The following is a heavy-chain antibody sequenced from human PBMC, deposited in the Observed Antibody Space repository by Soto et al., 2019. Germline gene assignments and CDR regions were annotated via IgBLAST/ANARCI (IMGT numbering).Heavy chain of an antibody. CDR1: GGSIISSDYY. D-gene: IGHD6-19*01. J-gene: IGHJ4*02. V-gene: IGHV4-39*01. CDR3: ADMRGQWLPRD. CDR2: IHYTGNT. Sequence: PSETLSLTCTVSGGSIISSDYYWGWLRQPPGKGLEWIGNIHYTGNTYYNPSLKGRVTISVDTSKNQFSLKVNSVIAADTAVYYCADMRGQWLPRDWGQGTLVTVSS.